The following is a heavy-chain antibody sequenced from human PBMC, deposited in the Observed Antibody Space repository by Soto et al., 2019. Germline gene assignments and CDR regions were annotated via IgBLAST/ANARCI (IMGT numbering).Heavy chain of an antibody. J-gene: IGHJ4*02. CDR2: IIPILGIA. CDR3: ARGAAGIAVAGPSYYFDY. CDR1: GGTFSSYS. V-gene: IGHV1-69*02. Sequence: QVQLVQSGAEVKKPGSSVKVSCKASGGTFSSYSISWVRQAPGQGLEWMGRIIPILGIANYAQKFQGRVTITADKXTXTXXMELSSLRSEDTAVYYCARGAAGIAVAGPSYYFDYWGQGTLVTVSS. D-gene: IGHD6-19*01.